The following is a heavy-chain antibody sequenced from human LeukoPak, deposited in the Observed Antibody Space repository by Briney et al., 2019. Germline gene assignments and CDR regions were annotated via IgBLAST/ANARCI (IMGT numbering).Heavy chain of an antibody. Sequence: GLSLTLSCAASGFTFGGYAMSWVRHAPGKGLEGVTLISGSGDAYDSDSVQGRFTISRDNSKKTLYLQMSSLRAEATSVYYCVKDGHYPDNSGYYYEDSWGEGTLVTASS. J-gene: IGHJ4*02. CDR2: ISGSGDA. D-gene: IGHD3-22*01. CDR1: GFTFGGYA. V-gene: IGHV3-23*01. CDR3: VKDGHYPDNSGYYYEDS.